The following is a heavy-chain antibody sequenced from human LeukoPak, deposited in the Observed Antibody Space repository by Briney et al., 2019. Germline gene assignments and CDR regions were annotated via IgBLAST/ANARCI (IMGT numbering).Heavy chain of an antibody. J-gene: IGHJ6*02. D-gene: IGHD1-7*01. V-gene: IGHV1-8*01. CDR1: GYTFTSYV. CDR2: MNPNSVNT. Sequence: GASVKVSCKASGYTFTSYVINWVRQATGQGLEWRGGMNPNSVNTGYAQKFQGRVTMTRNTSISTAYMELSSLRSEDTAVYYCARGSVESSPMETTYYYYGMDVWGQGTTVTVSS. CDR3: ARGSVESSPMETTYYYYGMDV.